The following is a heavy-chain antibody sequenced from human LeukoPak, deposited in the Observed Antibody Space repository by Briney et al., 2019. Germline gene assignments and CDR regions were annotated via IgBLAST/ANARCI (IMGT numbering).Heavy chain of an antibody. CDR1: GYTFISYA. J-gene: IGHJ4*02. CDR2: INAGNGNT. V-gene: IGHV1-3*01. Sequence: ASVKVSCKASGYTFISYAMHWVRQAPGQRLEWMGWINAGNGNTKYSQKFQGRVTITRDTSASTAYMELSSLRSEDTAVYYCARGNGYSSSYGYWGQGTLVTVSS. D-gene: IGHD6-6*01. CDR3: ARGNGYSSSYGY.